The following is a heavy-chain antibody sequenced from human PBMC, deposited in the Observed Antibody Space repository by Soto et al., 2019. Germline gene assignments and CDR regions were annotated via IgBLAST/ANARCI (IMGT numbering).Heavy chain of an antibody. D-gene: IGHD6-19*01. CDR2: ISYDGSNK. J-gene: IGHJ3*02. Sequence: PAESLTLSCAASGFTFSSYAMHWVRQAQGKGLEWVAVISYDGSNKYYADSVKGRFTISRDNSKNTLYLQMNSLRAEDTAVYYCARSLSSGWYAASDIWGQGTMVTVSS. CDR3: ARSLSSGWYAASDI. V-gene: IGHV3-30-3*01. CDR1: GFTFSSYA.